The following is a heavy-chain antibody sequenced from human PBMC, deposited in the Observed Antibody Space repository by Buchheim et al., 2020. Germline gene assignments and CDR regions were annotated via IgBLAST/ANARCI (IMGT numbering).Heavy chain of an antibody. Sequence: QVQLVQSGAEVKKPGASVKVSCKASGYNFVSHYIHWVRQAPGQGLEWMGLINPSGGSTSYAEKFQGRVTMTGDTSTGTMYMDLSSLRSEDTALYYCARTLYSTSYIDFWGQGTL. CDR3: ARTLYSTSYIDF. CDR2: INPSGGST. CDR1: GYNFVSHY. V-gene: IGHV1-46*01. J-gene: IGHJ4*02. D-gene: IGHD6-13*01.